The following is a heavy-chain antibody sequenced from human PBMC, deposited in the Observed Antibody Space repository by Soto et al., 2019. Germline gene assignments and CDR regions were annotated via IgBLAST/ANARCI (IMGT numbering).Heavy chain of an antibody. V-gene: IGHV1-8*01. CDR1: GYTFTSYD. D-gene: IGHD2-15*01. CDR2: MNPNSGNT. CDR3: ARGRSVVDLFDI. J-gene: IGHJ3*02. Sequence: QVQLVQSGAEVKKPGASVKVSCKASGYTFTSYDINWVRQATGQGLEWMGWMNPNSGNTGYAQKFQGGVTMTRNTSSSTAYRELSSLRSEDTAVYYCARGRSVVDLFDIWGQGTMVTVSS.